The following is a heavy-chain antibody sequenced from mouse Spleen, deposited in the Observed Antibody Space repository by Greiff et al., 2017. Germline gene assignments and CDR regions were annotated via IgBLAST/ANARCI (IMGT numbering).Heavy chain of an antibody. CDR1: GFTFSDYG. J-gene: IGHJ2*01. D-gene: IGHD1-1*01. Sequence: EVKLVESGAGLVKPGGSLKLSCAASGFTFSDYGMHWVRQAPEKGLEWVAYISSGSSTIYCADTVKGRFTITRDNAKNTLFLQMTSLMSEDTAMYYCARDYYGNSLYYFDYWGQGTTLTGSS. CDR3: ARDYYGNSLYYFDY. V-gene: IGHV5-17*01. CDR2: ISSGSSTI.